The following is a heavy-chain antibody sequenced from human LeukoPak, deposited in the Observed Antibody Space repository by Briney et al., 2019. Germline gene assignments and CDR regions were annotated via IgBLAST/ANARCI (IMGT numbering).Heavy chain of an antibody. CDR1: GFTFSSYA. CDR3: ANSTWEIGFDY. D-gene: IGHD7-27*01. CDR2: ISGSGGST. J-gene: IGHJ4*02. Sequence: GGSLRLSCAASGFTFSSYAMSWVRQAPGKGLEWVSAISGSGGSTYYADSVKGRFTISRDNSRNTLFLQMNSLRAEDTAVYYCANSTWEIGFDYWGQGTLVTVSS. V-gene: IGHV3-23*01.